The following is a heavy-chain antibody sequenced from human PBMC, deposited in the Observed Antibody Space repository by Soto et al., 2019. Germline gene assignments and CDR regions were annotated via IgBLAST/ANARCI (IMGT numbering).Heavy chain of an antibody. V-gene: IGHV3-30-3*01. D-gene: IGHD4-4*01. Sequence: QVPLMESGGGVVRPGRSLRLSCVASGFSFNNFAMYWVRQAPGKGLEWVALISYDGSTKYADSVKGRFTVSRDNSKNTQYLQMNSLRDEDTAVYYCATSTSVTFDSWGQGTLVTVSS. CDR1: GFSFNNFA. CDR3: ATSTSVTFDS. J-gene: IGHJ4*02. CDR2: ISYDGSTK.